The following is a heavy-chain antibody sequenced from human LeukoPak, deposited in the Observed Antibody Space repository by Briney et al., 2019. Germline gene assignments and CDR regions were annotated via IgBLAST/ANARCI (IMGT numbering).Heavy chain of an antibody. CDR2: ISYDGSNK. CDR3: ARQGGKDPAAGLYYYYYGMDV. D-gene: IGHD6-13*01. Sequence: PGGSLRLSCAASGFTFSSYAMHWVRQAPGKGLEWVAVISYDGSNKYYADSVKGRFTISRDNSKNTLYLQMNSLRAEDTAVYYCARQGGKDPAAGLYYYYYGMDVWGQGTTVTVSS. V-gene: IGHV3-30*04. CDR1: GFTFSSYA. J-gene: IGHJ6*02.